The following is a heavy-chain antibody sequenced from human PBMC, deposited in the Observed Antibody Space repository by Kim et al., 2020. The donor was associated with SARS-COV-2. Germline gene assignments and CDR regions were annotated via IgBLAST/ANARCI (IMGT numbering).Heavy chain of an antibody. D-gene: IGHD6-19*01. Sequence: GESLKISCATSGYSFSTYWVGWLRQMPGRGLEWLGIIYPGDYDTRYNPSFQGQVTISVDKSIKTAYLHWNNLKASDTAMYYCARGTDSSGWYYYWGQGTLVTVSS. CDR2: IYPGDYDT. J-gene: IGHJ4*02. CDR3: ARGTDSSGWYYY. CDR1: GYSFSTYW. V-gene: IGHV5-51*03.